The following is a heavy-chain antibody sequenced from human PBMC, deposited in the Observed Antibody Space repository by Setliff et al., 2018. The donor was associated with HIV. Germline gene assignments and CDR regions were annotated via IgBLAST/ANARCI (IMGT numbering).Heavy chain of an antibody. Sequence: ASVKVSCKASRSTFNSHTINWVRQAPGQGLDWMGRIIPILGVASYAQRFQGKVTITADKSTSTAYMELTSLRFDDTAMYYCARDPSSGIYYDSSGQYFQNWGQGTLVTVSS. D-gene: IGHD3-22*01. CDR2: IIPILGVA. V-gene: IGHV1-69*04. CDR3: ARDPSSGIYYDSSGQYFQN. CDR1: RSTFNSHT. J-gene: IGHJ1*01.